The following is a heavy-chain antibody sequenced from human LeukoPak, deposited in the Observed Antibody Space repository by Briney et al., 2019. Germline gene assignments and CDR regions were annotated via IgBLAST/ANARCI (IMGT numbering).Heavy chain of an antibody. CDR2: IYSGGST. J-gene: IGHJ4*02. D-gene: IGHD5-24*01. V-gene: IGHV3-53*01. CDR1: RLTVSSNY. CDR3: ARTALSGDGYKVGYFDY. Sequence: GGSLRLSCAASRLTVSSNYMSWVRQAPGKGLEWVSLIYSGGSTYYAESVKGRFTISRDNSKNTLYLQMSSLSAEDTAIYYCARTALSGDGYKVGYFDYWGQGTLVTVSS.